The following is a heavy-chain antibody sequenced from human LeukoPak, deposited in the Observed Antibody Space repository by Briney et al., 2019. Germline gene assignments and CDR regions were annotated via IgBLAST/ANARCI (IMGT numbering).Heavy chain of an antibody. J-gene: IGHJ6*03. CDR3: ARDQSVNYYGSGSYYYYMDV. D-gene: IGHD3-10*01. CDR2: IKQDGSEK. V-gene: IGHV3-7*01. Sequence: GGSLRLSCAASGFTFSSYWMSWVRQAPGKGLEWVANIKQDGSEKYYVDSVKGRFTISRDDAKNSLYLQMNSLRAEDTAVYYCARDQSVNYYGSGSYYYYMDVRGKGTTVTVSS. CDR1: GFTFSSYW.